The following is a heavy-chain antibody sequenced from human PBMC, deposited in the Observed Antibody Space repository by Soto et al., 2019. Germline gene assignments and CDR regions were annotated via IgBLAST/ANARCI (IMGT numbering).Heavy chain of an antibody. J-gene: IGHJ6*02. D-gene: IGHD3-3*01. V-gene: IGHV1-3*01. CDR1: GYTFTSYA. CDR3: AREESLDYGYCMDV. Sequence: QVPLVQSGAEVKKPGASVKVSCKASGYTFTSYAMHWVRQAPGQRLEWMGWINAGNGNTKYSQKFQGRVTITRDTSASTAYMELSSLRSEDTAVYYCAREESLDYGYCMDVWGQGTTVTVSS. CDR2: INAGNGNT.